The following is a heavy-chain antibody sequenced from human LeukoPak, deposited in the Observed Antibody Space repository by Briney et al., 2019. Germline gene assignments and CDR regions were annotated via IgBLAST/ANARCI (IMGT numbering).Heavy chain of an antibody. D-gene: IGHD3-9*01. CDR3: ARSNDILTGYGY. CDR1: GGSFSGYY. J-gene: IGHJ4*02. V-gene: IGHV4-34*01. CDR2: INHSGST. Sequence: SETLSLTCAVYGGSFSGYYWSWIRQAPGKGLEWIGEINHSGSTNYNPSLKSRVTISVDTSKNQFSLKLSSVTAADTAVYYCARSNDILTGYGYWGQGTLVTVSS.